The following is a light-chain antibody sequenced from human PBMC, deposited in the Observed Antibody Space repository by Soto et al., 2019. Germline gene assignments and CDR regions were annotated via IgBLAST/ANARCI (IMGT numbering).Light chain of an antibody. J-gene: IGKJ2*01. CDR2: DAS. V-gene: IGKV3-11*01. CDR3: QQRSNFMYT. Sequence: EIVLTQSPATLSLSPGERATLSCRASQSVSSNLAWYQQKPGQAPRLLIYDASNRATGIPARFSGSGSGTDFTLTISSLEPEDFAVYYCQQRSNFMYTFGQGTKVDIK. CDR1: QSVSSN.